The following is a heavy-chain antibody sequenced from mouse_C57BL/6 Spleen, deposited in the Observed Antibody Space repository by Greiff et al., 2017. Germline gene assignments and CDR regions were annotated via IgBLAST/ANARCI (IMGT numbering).Heavy chain of an antibody. CDR3: ARDAQATYAWFAY. D-gene: IGHD3-2*02. J-gene: IGHJ3*01. V-gene: IGHV5-17*01. CDR2: ISSGSSTI. CDR1: GFTFSDYG. Sequence: EVMLVVSGGGLVKPGGSLKLSCAASGFTFSDYGMHWVRQAPEKGLEWVAYISSGSSTIYYADTVKGRFTISRDNAKNTLFLQMTSLRSEDTAMYYCARDAQATYAWFAYWGQGTLVTVSA.